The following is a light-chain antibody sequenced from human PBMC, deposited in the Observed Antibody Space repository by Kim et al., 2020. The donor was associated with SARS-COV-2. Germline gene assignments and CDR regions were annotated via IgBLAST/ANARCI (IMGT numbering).Light chain of an antibody. CDR3: QTWGTGIVV. CDR2: LNNDGSH. J-gene: IGLJ2*01. Sequence: SVKLTCTLSREHSTYAVAWHQQHSEKGPRYLMKLNNDGSHTKGDGIPDRFSGSSSGTERYLTISSLQSEDEADYYCQTWGTGIVVFGGGTQLTVL. V-gene: IGLV4-69*01. CDR1: REHSTYA.